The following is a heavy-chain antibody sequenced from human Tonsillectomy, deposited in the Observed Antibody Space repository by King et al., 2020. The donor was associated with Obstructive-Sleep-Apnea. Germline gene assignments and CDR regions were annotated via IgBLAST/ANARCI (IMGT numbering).Heavy chain of an antibody. Sequence: VQLVESGGGVVQPGRSLRLSCAASGFTFSSSGMHWVRQAPGKGLEWVAIIWHDGSNKYYADSVKGRFTISRDNSKNMLYLQMNSLRAEDTAVYYCATTGAYSSNWYYFDFWGQGTLVTVSS. J-gene: IGHJ4*02. CDR1: GFTFSSSG. D-gene: IGHD6-13*01. CDR2: IWHDGSNK. CDR3: ATTGAYSSNWYYFDF. V-gene: IGHV3-33*01.